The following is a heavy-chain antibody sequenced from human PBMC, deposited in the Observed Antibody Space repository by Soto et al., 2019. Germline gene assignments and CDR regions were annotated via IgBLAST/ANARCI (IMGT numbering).Heavy chain of an antibody. CDR2: IYYSGST. Sequence: SETLSLTCTVSGGSISSYYWSWIRQPPGKGLEWIGYIYYSGSTNYNPSLKSRVTISVDTSKNQFSLKLSSVTAADTAVYYCARAVAGFGLFDPWGQGTLVTVSS. D-gene: IGHD6-19*01. CDR3: ARAVAGFGLFDP. J-gene: IGHJ5*02. CDR1: GGSISSYY. V-gene: IGHV4-59*01.